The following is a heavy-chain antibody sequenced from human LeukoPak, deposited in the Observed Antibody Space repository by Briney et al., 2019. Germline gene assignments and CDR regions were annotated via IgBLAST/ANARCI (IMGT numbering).Heavy chain of an antibody. CDR2: IKSKSVGGTT. J-gene: IGHJ4*02. Sequence: GGSLSLTCAASGFTFNYARISWVRQAPGKGLEWVGRIKSKSVGGTTDYAEPVKGRFTNSRDDSKNTLYLEMNSLKTEDTAVYYCTTAPAGTFDFWCQGTLVTVSS. CDR3: TTAPAGTFDF. V-gene: IGHV3-15*01. CDR1: GFTFNYAR. D-gene: IGHD6-13*01.